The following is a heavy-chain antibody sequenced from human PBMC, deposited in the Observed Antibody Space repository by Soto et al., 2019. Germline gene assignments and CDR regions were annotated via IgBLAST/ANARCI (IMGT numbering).Heavy chain of an antibody. D-gene: IGHD2-2*01. J-gene: IGHJ4*02. V-gene: IGHV4-34*01. CDR1: GGYFSGYY. CDR3: ARLYCSSTSCYFNFDY. Sequence: PSETLSLTCAVYGGYFSGYYWSWIRQPPGKGLEWIGEINHSGSTNYNPSLKSRVTISVDTSKNQFSLKLSSVTAADTAVYYCARLYCSSTSCYFNFDYWGQGTLVTVSS. CDR2: INHSGST.